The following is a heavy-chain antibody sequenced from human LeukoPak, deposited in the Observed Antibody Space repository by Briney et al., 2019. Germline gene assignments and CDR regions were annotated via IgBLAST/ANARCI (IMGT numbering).Heavy chain of an antibody. V-gene: IGHV3-33*01. J-gene: IGHJ6*02. CDR3: ARERDQGYYGMDV. CDR2: IWYDGSNK. CDR1: GFTFSSYG. Sequence: GGSLRLSCAAYGFTFSSYGMHWVRQAPGKGLEWVAVIWYDGSNKYYADSVQGRFTISRDNSKNTLYLQMNSLRAEDTAVYYCARERDQGYYGMDVWGQGTTVTVSS.